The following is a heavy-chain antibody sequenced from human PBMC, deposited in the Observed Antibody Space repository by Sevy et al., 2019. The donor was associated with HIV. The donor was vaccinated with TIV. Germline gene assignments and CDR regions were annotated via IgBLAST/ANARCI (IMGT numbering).Heavy chain of an antibody. CDR2: ICGGGET. V-gene: IGHV3-53*01. Sequence: GGSLRLSCAASGFSVSSNFMSWVRQAPGRGLEWVSIICGGGETYYAESVKGRFTISRDSSRNTVFLQMNSLRAEDTAIYFCTTSPRPNLADYWGQGTLVTVSS. D-gene: IGHD1-1*01. J-gene: IGHJ4*02. CDR3: TTSPRPNLADY. CDR1: GFSVSSNF.